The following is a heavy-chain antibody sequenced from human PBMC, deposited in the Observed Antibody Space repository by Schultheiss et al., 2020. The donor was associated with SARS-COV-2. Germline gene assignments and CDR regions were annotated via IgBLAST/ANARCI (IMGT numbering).Heavy chain of an antibody. CDR2: ISGSGGST. V-gene: IGHV3-23*01. CDR1: GFTFSSYG. D-gene: IGHD1-26*01. J-gene: IGHJ4*02. Sequence: GGSLRLSCAASGFTFSSYGMHWVRQAPGKGLEWVSAISGSGGSTYYADSVKGRFTISRDNSKNTLYLQMNSLRAEDTAVYYCARAALRYPLDYWGQGTLVTVSS. CDR3: ARAALRYPLDY.